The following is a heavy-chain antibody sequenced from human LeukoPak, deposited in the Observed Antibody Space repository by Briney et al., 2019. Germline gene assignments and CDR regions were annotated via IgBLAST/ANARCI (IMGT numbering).Heavy chain of an antibody. J-gene: IGHJ4*02. D-gene: IGHD5-12*01. CDR2: IYYSGST. Sequence: KPSETLSLTCTVSGGSFSSSSYYWGWIRQPPGKGLEWIGSIYYSGSTYYNPSLKSRVTISVDTSKNQFSLKLSSVTAADTAVYYCARRGYEEFDYWGQGTLVTVSS. V-gene: IGHV4-39*01. CDR3: ARRGYEEFDY. CDR1: GGSFSSSSYY.